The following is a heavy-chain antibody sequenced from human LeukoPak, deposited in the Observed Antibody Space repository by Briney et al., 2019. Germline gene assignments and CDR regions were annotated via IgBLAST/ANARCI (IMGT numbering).Heavy chain of an antibody. CDR3: ARIRDGYNDAYDI. Sequence: ASVKVSCKASGYTFTSYYMHWVRQPPGEGLEWMGIINPTGGSTSYAQKFQGRVTMTRDTSTSTVYMELSSLRSEDTAVYYCARIRDGYNDAYDIWGQGTMVTVSS. CDR2: INPTGGST. D-gene: IGHD5-24*01. CDR1: GYTFTSYY. J-gene: IGHJ3*02. V-gene: IGHV1-46*01.